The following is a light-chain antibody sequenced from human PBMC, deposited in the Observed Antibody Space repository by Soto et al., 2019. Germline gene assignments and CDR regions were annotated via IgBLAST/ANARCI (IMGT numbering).Light chain of an antibody. V-gene: IGKV3-20*01. CDR2: GTS. J-gene: IGKJ2*01. CDR3: QLYGSSPLYA. CDR1: QTINTEF. Sequence: EIVLTQSPGTLSLSPGERATFSCRTSQTINTEFLAWYQQRPGLAPRLLIHGTSNRATGIPDRSSGSGSGIDFTLTISALEPEDFAVYYCQLYGSSPLYAFGQGTKLEI.